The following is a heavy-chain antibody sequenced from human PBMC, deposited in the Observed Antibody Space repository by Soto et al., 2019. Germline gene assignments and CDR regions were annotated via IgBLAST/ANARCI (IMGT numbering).Heavy chain of an antibody. CDR3: ARDQHYDILTGAGPFDY. Sequence: QVQLVQSGAEVKKPGSSVKVSCKASGGTFSSYTISWVRQAPGQGLEWMGRIIPILGIANYAQKFQGRVTITADKSTSTAYMELSSLRSEDTAVYYCARDQHYDILTGAGPFDYWGQGTLVTVSS. CDR1: GGTFSSYT. J-gene: IGHJ4*02. CDR2: IIPILGIA. V-gene: IGHV1-69*08. D-gene: IGHD3-9*01.